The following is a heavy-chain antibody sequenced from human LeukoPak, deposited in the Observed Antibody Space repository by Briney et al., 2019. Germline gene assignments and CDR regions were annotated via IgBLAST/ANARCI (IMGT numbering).Heavy chain of an antibody. CDR2: IRSKTYGVTT. D-gene: IGHD1-26*01. V-gene: IGHV3-15*01. Sequence: GGSLRLSCAASGFTFSSYWMHWVRQAPGIGLEWVGRIRSKTYGVTTDYAAPVKGRFTISTDDSKTTLYLQMNSLKTEDTAVYYCTTGGTRGYWGQGTLVTVSS. CDR1: GFTFSSYW. J-gene: IGHJ4*02. CDR3: TTGGTRGY.